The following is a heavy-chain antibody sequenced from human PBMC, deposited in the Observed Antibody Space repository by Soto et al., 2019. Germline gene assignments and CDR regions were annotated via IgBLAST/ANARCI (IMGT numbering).Heavy chain of an antibody. V-gene: IGHV3-23*01. CDR3: AKVWGEDGYCSRTSCLYYFHH. D-gene: IGHD2-2*03. Sequence: EVQLLESGGGLVQPGGSLRLSCEASGFTFSTSAMSWVRQAPGKGLEWVSTISDSGSTYYADSVKGRFTISRDNSKNTLYRQKNSLRAEDTAVFYWAKVWGEDGYCSRTSCLYYFHHWGQGTLVTVSS. J-gene: IGHJ4*02. CDR2: ISDSGST. CDR1: GFTFSTSA.